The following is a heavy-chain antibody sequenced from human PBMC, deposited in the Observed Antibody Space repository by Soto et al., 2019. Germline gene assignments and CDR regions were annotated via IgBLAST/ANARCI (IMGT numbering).Heavy chain of an antibody. Sequence: SETLSLTCAVYGGSFSGYYWSWIRQPPGKGLEWIGEINHSGSTNYNPSLKSRVTISVDTSKNQFSLKLSSVTAADTAVYYCARIVITMVRGVIIQYYYYYGMDVWGQGTTVTSP. CDR3: ARIVITMVRGVIIQYYYYYGMDV. J-gene: IGHJ6*02. V-gene: IGHV4-34*01. CDR2: INHSGST. D-gene: IGHD3-10*01. CDR1: GGSFSGYY.